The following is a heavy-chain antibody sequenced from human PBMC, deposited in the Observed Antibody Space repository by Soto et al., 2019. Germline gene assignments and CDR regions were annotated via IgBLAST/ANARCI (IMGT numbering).Heavy chain of an antibody. V-gene: IGHV3-33*02. J-gene: IGHJ4*02. D-gene: IGHD1-1*01. CDR2: ISYDGSD. CDR3: ARRWNYYLDF. Sequence: PGGSLRLSCVASGFPFREFGMHWVRQAPGKGLEWVALISYDGSDYADSAKGRFTISRDDSRDTLFLHMDNLRPDDTGVYYCARRWNYYLDFWGQGTLVTVSS. CDR1: GFPFREFG.